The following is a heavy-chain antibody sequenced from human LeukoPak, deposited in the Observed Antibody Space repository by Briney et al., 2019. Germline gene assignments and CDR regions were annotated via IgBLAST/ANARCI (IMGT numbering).Heavy chain of an antibody. D-gene: IGHD3-10*01. V-gene: IGHV4-34*01. CDR2: INHSGST. CDR1: GGSFSGYY. J-gene: IGHJ4*02. Sequence: SSETLSLTCAVYGGSFSGYYWSWIRQPPGEGLEWIGEINHSGSTNYNPSLKSRVTISVDTSKNQFSLKLSSVTAADTAVYYCARGLLIRVIFFDYWGQGTLVTVSS. CDR3: ARGLLIRVIFFDY.